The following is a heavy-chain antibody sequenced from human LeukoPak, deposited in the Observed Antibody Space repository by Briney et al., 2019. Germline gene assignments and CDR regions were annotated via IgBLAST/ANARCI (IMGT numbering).Heavy chain of an antibody. V-gene: IGHV3-33*01. D-gene: IGHD2-15*01. CDR2: IWYDGSNK. CDR3: ARAQPYCSGGSCPRATYYYGMDV. Sequence: GGSLRLSCAASGFTFSSYGMHWVRQAPGKGLEWVAVIWYDGSNKYYADSVKGRFTTSRDNSKNTLYLHMNSLRAEDTAVYYCARAQPYCSGGSCPRATYYYGMDVWGKGTTVTVSS. J-gene: IGHJ6*04. CDR1: GFTFSSYG.